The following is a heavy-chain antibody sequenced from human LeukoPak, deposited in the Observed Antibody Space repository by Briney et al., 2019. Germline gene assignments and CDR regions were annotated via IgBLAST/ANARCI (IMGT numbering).Heavy chain of an antibody. CDR2: IYHSGST. CDR3: ASLNHLNYYDSSGYYLNY. CDR1: GGSISSSNW. V-gene: IGHV4-4*02. Sequence: SETLSLTCAVSGGSISSSNWWSWVRQPPGKGLEWIGEIYHSGSTNYNPSLKSRVTISVDKSKNQFSLKLSSVTAADTAVYYCASLNHLNYYDSSGYYLNYWGQGTLVTVSS. J-gene: IGHJ4*02. D-gene: IGHD3-22*01.